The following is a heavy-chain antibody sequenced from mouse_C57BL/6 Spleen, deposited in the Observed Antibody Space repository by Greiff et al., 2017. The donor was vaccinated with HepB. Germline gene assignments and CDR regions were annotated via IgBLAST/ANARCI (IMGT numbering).Heavy chain of an antibody. CDR2: ISYDGSN. CDR3: ARGGDYPIYAMDY. D-gene: IGHD2-4*01. Sequence: EVKLVESGPGLVKPSQSLSLTCSVTGYSITSGYYWNWIRQFPGNKLEWMGYISYDGSNNYNPSLKNRISITRDTSKNQFFLKLNSVTTEDTATYYCARGGDYPIYAMDYWGQGTSVTVSS. V-gene: IGHV3-6*01. J-gene: IGHJ4*01. CDR1: GYSITSGYY.